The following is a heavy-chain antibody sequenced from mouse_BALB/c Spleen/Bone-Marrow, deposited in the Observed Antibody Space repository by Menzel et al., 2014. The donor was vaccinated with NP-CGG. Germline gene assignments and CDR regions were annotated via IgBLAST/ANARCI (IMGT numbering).Heavy chain of an antibody. J-gene: IGHJ2*01. CDR1: GYTFTSYW. CDR2: IAPGSGST. Sequence: DLVKPGASVKPSCKASGYTFTSYWINWIKQRPGQGLEWIGRIAPGSGSTYYNEMFKGKATLTVDTSSSTTYILLSGLSSEDPAVYFCAYYRYDVNYWGQGTPLTVSS. CDR3: AYYRYDVNY. V-gene: IGHV1S41*01. D-gene: IGHD2-14*01.